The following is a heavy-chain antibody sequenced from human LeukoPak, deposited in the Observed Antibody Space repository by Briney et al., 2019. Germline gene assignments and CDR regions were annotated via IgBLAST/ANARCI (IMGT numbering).Heavy chain of an antibody. CDR1: GGSISTYY. CDR2: IYYSGST. Sequence: PSETLSLTCTVSGGSISTYYWTWIRQPPGKGLEWIGYIYYSGSTNYNPSLKSRVTISVDTSKTQFSLKLSSVTATDTAVYYCARGRTSALGFGDYYYMDVWGKGTTVTISS. J-gene: IGHJ6*03. D-gene: IGHD3-10*01. CDR3: ARGRTSALGFGDYYYMDV. V-gene: IGHV4-59*01.